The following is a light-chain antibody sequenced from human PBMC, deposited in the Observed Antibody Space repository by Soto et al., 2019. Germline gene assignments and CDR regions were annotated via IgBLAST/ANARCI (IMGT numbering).Light chain of an antibody. CDR2: VNSDGSH. CDR3: QTWGSGIWV. CDR1: SGHSSYT. Sequence: QPVLTQSPSASASLGASVQLTCTLSSGHSSYTIAWHQQRPKKGPRYLMRVNSDGSHNKGDGIPDRFSGSSSGTERYLTISSLQSEDEADYYCQTWGSGIWVFGGGTKLTVL. J-gene: IGLJ3*02. V-gene: IGLV4-69*01.